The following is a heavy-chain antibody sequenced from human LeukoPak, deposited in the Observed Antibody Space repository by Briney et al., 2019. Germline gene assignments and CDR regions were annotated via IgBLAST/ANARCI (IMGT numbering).Heavy chain of an antibody. Sequence: SETLSLTCTVSGGSVSSYYWGWIRQPPGKGLEWIGSIYYSGSTYYNPSLKSRVTISVDTSKNQFSLKLSSVTAADTAVYYCARRYREEGSYAYWGQGTLVTVSS. V-gene: IGHV4-39*01. D-gene: IGHD3-16*01. CDR1: GGSVSSYY. CDR2: IYYSGST. CDR3: ARRYREEGSYAY. J-gene: IGHJ4*02.